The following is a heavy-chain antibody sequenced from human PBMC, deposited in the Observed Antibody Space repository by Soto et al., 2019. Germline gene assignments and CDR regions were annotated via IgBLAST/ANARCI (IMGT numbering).Heavy chain of an antibody. D-gene: IGHD6-13*01. CDR2: IWYDGSNK. CDR3: ARRTRIAAAGTVDY. J-gene: IGHJ4*02. Sequence: GGSLRLSCAASGFTFSSYGMHWVRQAPGKGLEWVAVIWYDGSNKYYADSVKGRFTISRDNSKNTLYLQMNSLRAEDTAVYYCARRTRIAAAGTVDYWGQGTLVTVSS. V-gene: IGHV3-33*01. CDR1: GFTFSSYG.